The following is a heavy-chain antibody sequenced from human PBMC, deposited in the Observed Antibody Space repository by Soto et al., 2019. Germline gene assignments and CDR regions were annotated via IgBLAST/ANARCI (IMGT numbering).Heavy chain of an antibody. CDR3: SRWTCYPQSSGLHADY. CDR1: GFSFNDYA. D-gene: IGHD3-22*01. J-gene: IGHJ4*02. V-gene: IGHV3-30*03. Sequence: GGSVRLSCATSGFSFNDYAMYGVRQSPGQGMELVAIISCYGHHQFYLDNLRGRFTVSRDNSKNTLYLQMNSLRPEDTAVYYCSRWTCYPQSSGLHADYWGPGTVVTVSS. CDR2: ISCYGHHQ.